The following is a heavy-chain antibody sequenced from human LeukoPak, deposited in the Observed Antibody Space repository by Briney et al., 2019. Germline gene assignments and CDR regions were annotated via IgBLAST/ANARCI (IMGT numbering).Heavy chain of an antibody. CDR1: GGSISGYY. J-gene: IGHJ6*03. V-gene: IGHV4-4*07. CDR3: ASLRKRYCSSTSCYNSYYYYYMDV. D-gene: IGHD2-2*02. Sequence: SETLSLTCSVSGGSISGYYWTWIRQPAGKGLEWIGRIYTSGSTNYNPSLKSRVTMSVDTSKNQFSLKLSSVTAADTAVYYCASLRKRYCSSTSCYNSYYYYYMDVWGKGTTVTVSS. CDR2: IYTSGST.